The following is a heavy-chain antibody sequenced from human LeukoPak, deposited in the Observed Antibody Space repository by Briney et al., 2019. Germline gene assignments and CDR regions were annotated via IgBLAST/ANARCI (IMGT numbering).Heavy chain of an antibody. J-gene: IGHJ4*02. D-gene: IGHD1-26*01. Sequence: PGRSLRLSCAASGFTFSSYAMSWVRQAPGKGLEWVSAISDSGGNTYYADSVKGRFTISRDNSKNTLSLQMNSLRAEDTAVYYCAKRVDYSGKYYFDYWGQGTLVTVSS. V-gene: IGHV3-23*01. CDR3: AKRVDYSGKYYFDY. CDR2: ISDSGGNT. CDR1: GFTFSSYA.